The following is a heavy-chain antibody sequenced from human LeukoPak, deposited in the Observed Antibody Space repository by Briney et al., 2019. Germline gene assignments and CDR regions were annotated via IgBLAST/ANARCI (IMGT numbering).Heavy chain of an antibody. CDR2: IIPIFGTA. CDR1: GGTFSSYA. CDR3: ARSGTPTYYDILT. Sequence: SVKVSCKASGGTFSSYAISWVRQAPGQGLEWMGGIIPIFGTANYAQKFQGRVTITADESTSTAYMELSSLRSEDTAVYYCARSGTPTYYDILTWGQGTLVTVSS. V-gene: IGHV1-69*01. D-gene: IGHD3-9*01. J-gene: IGHJ5*02.